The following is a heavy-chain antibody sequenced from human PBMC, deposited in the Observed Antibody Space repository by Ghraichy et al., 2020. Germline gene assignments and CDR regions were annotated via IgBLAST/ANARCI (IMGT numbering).Heavy chain of an antibody. CDR3: ARHGASSDWYPELDDAFDI. D-gene: IGHD6-19*01. V-gene: IGHV4-59*08. J-gene: IGHJ3*02. Sequence: SETLSLTCTVSGGSMSSYYWSWIRQPPGKGLQWIGYIYYSGSTDYNPSLKSRVTISVDTSKNQFSLTLSSVTAADTAMYYCARHGASSDWYPELDDAFDIWGQGTMVTVSS. CDR2: IYYSGST. CDR1: GGSMSSYY.